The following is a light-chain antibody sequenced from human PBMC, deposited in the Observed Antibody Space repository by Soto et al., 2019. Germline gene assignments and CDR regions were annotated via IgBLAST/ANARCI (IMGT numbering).Light chain of an antibody. J-gene: IGKJ3*01. V-gene: IGKV1D-12*01. CDR2: DTS. CDR1: QGIDTW. Sequence: DIQMTQSPSSVSASVGDRVTITCRASQGIDTWLAWFQQKPGEAPRLLVYDTSRLQSGVPSRFSGSRSGTLFTLTISSLQPEDFATYFCQQANSFPFTFGPGTKVDIK. CDR3: QQANSFPFT.